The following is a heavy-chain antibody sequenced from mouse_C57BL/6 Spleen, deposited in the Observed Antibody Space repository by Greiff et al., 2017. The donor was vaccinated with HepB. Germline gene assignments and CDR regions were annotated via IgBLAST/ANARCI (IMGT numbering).Heavy chain of an antibody. CDR2: IYPGDGDT. CDR1: GYAFSSYW. CDR3: ARKGNYSNYGYYFDY. D-gene: IGHD2-5*01. V-gene: IGHV1-80*01. Sequence: QVQLQQSGAELVKPGASVKISCKASGYAFSSYWMNWVKQRPGKGLEWIGQIYPGDGDTNYNGKFKGKATLTADKSSSTAYMQLSSLTSEDSAVYFCARKGNYSNYGYYFDYWGQGTTLTVSS. J-gene: IGHJ2*01.